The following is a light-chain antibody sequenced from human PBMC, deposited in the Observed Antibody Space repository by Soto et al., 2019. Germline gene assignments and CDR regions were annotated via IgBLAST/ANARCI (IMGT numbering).Light chain of an antibody. CDR2: HAS. CDR1: QSISSW. J-gene: IGKJ1*01. CDR3: QQYNNWSGT. V-gene: IGKV1-5*01. Sequence: DIQMTQSPSTLSASVGDRVTITCRASQSISSWLAWYQQKPGTAPKLLIYHASTLESGVPSRFSGSGSGTEFTLTISSLQSEDFAVYYCQQYNNWSGTFGQGTKVDIK.